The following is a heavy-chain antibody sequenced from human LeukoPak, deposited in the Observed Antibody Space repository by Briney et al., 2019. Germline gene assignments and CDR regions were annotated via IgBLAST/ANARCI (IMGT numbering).Heavy chain of an antibody. Sequence: GGSLRLSCAASGFTFSDYYMSWIRQAPGKGLEWVSYISGLANTIHYADSMKGRFTISRDNARNSVYLQMNSLRVDGTAVYYCAREKGYCTTTSCYRTGGFDYWGQGTLVTVSS. J-gene: IGHJ4*02. D-gene: IGHD2-2*01. CDR1: GFTFSDYY. CDR2: ISGLANTI. CDR3: AREKGYCTTTSCYRTGGFDY. V-gene: IGHV3-11*01.